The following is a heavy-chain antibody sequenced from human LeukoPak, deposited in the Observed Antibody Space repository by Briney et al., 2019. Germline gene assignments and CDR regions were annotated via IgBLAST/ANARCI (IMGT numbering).Heavy chain of an antibody. Sequence: ASVKVSCKASGYTFTGYYMHWVRQAPGQGLEWMGWINPNSGGTNYAQKFQGRVTMTRDTSISTAYMELSRLRSDDTAVYYCAREREGSVGATRDRNWFDPWGQGTLVTVSS. CDR2: INPNSGGT. J-gene: IGHJ5*02. CDR1: GYTFTGYY. V-gene: IGHV1-2*02. CDR3: AREREGSVGATRDRNWFDP. D-gene: IGHD1-26*01.